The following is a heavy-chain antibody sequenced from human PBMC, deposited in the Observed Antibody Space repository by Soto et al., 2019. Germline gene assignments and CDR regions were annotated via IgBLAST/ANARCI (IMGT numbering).Heavy chain of an antibody. D-gene: IGHD1-26*01. J-gene: IGHJ4*02. CDR2: INNDGSST. CDR1: GFPFSAYW. CDR3: AFVGNTGKVY. Sequence: GGSLRLSCAASGFPFSAYWMNWVRQAPGKGLVWVSRINNDGSSTNYADSVKGRFTISRDNTKNTLYLQMNSLRAEDTAVYYCAFVGNTGKVYWGQGTLVTVSS. V-gene: IGHV3-74*01.